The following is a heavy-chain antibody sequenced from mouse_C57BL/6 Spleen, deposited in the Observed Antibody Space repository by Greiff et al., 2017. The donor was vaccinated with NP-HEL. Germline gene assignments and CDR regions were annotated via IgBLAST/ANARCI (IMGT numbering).Heavy chain of an antibody. J-gene: IGHJ3*01. CDR3: AWLRFAY. Sequence: QVQLQQSAAELARPGASVKLSCKASGYTFTSYGISWVKQRTGQGLEWIGEIYPRSGNTYYNEKFKGKATLTADKSTSTAYMELRSLTTEDSAVCFCAWLRFAYGGQGTLVTDAA. CDR1: GYTFTSYG. V-gene: IGHV1-81*01. CDR2: IYPRSGNT.